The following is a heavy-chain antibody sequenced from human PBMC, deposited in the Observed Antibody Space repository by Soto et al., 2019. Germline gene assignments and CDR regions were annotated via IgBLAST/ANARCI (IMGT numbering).Heavy chain of an antibody. D-gene: IGHD3-22*01. CDR1: GYIFSTYT. V-gene: IGHV1-3*01. CDR2: IHAANGNT. CDR3: ARVSFETSGYADY. Sequence: ASVKVSCKASGYIFSTYTMHWVRQAPGQRLEWMGWIHAANGNTKYSQNFQGRVTISRDTSASTAYLELSSLRSEDTAVYYCARVSFETSGYADYWGQGTLVTVSS. J-gene: IGHJ4*02.